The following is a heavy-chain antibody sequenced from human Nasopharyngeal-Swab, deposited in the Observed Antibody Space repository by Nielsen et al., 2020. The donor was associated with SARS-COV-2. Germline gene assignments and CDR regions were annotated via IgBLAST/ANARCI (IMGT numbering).Heavy chain of an antibody. Sequence: GGSLRLSCAASGFTVNSYAMSWVRQAPGKGLEWVSIISGSGDTTYYADSVKDRFTISRDNSKNTLYLQTNSLRFEDTAVYYCAKSPYLRGLDVWGQGTTVTVSS. V-gene: IGHV3-23*01. J-gene: IGHJ6*02. D-gene: IGHD2-21*01. CDR1: GFTVNSYA. CDR3: AKSPYLRGLDV. CDR2: ISGSGDTT.